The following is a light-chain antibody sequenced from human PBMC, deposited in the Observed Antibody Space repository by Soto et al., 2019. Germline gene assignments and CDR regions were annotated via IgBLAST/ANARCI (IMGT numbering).Light chain of an antibody. V-gene: IGKV1D-12*01. Sequence: DIQMTQSPSSVSASVGDRVTITCRASQGISALLDWYQQKPGKAPKLLIYSASSLQSGVPSRFRCSGFGTDFTLAMSSLQPEDFATYYCQQANSLPITFGQGTRLEI. J-gene: IGKJ5*01. CDR3: QQANSLPIT. CDR1: QGISAL. CDR2: SAS.